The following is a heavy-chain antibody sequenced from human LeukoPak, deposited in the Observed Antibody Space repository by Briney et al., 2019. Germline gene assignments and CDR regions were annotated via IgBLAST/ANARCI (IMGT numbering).Heavy chain of an antibody. V-gene: IGHV1-69*13. D-gene: IGHD6-19*01. J-gene: IGHJ4*02. Sequence: SVKVSCXASGGTFSSYAISWVRQAPGQGLEWMGGIIPIFGTANYAQKFQGRVTITADESASTAYMELSSLRSEDTAVYYCARHSGWTAKYFDYWGQGTLVTVSS. CDR2: IIPIFGTA. CDR1: GGTFSSYA. CDR3: ARHSGWTAKYFDY.